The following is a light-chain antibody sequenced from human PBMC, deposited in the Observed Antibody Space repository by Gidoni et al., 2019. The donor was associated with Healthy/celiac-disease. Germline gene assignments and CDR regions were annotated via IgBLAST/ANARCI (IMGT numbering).Light chain of an antibody. CDR1: KGISNY. CDR3: QKYNSAPPSA. Sequence: DIQITQSPSSLPASVGDRVTITCRASKGISNYLAWYQQKPGKVPKLLIYAASTLHSGVPSRFSGSGSGTDFTLTISSLQPEDDATYYCQKYNSAPPSAFGQGTKVEIK. CDR2: AAS. V-gene: IGKV1-27*01. J-gene: IGKJ1*01.